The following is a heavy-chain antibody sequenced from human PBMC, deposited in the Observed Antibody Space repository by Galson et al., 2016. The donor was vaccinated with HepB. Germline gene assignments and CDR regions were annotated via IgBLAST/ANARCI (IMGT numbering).Heavy chain of an antibody. CDR1: GFSFSSYG. CDR3: AKDGVPPWIAPRPLYYYYFMDV. CDR2: ISNDDKHK. J-gene: IGHJ6*03. D-gene: IGHD6-6*01. V-gene: IGHV3-30*18. Sequence: SLRLSCAASGFSFSSYGMHWVRQAPGKGLDWVATISNDDKHKSYPDSLKGRFTVSRDDSKDTLYLQMNSLRADDTAVYYCAKDGVPPWIAPRPLYYYYFMDVWGSGTTVTVSS.